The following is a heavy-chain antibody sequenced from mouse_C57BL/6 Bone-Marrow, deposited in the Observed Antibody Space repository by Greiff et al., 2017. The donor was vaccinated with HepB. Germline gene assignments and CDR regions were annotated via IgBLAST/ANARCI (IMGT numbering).Heavy chain of an antibody. V-gene: IGHV5-2*01. CDR2: INRDGGST. CDR1: EYEFPSHD. D-gene: IGHD2-5*01. J-gene: IGHJ1*03. Sequence: DVQLVESGGGLVQPGASLKLSCESNEYEFPSHDMSWVRKTPEQRLELVAAINRDGGSTYYPDTMERRFIISRDNTTNTLYLQMSSLRSEDTALYYCARPLYYSNYWYFDVWGTGTTVTVSS. CDR3: ARPLYYSNYWYFDV.